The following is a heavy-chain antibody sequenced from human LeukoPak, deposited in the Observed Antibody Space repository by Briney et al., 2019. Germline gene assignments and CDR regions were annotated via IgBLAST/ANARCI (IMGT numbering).Heavy chain of an antibody. Sequence: ASVKVSCKASGYTFTGDYMHWVRQAPGQGLEWMGWINPNSGGTKYAQKFQGRVTMTRDTSISTAYMELSSLRADDTAVYYCARPVSGDGTAAAQFDYWGQGTLVTVSS. J-gene: IGHJ4*02. CDR2: INPNSGGT. D-gene: IGHD6-13*01. CDR3: ARPVSGDGTAAAQFDY. CDR1: GYTFTGDY. V-gene: IGHV1-2*02.